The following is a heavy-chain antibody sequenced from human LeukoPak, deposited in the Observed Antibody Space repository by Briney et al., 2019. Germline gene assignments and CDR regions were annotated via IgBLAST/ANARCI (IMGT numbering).Heavy chain of an antibody. V-gene: IGHV4-4*07. CDR2: IYSSGIT. Sequence: SETLSLTCTVSGGSISSYYWSWIRQPAGKGLEWIGRIYSSGITNCSPPLKSRVTMSVDTSKNQFSLNLTSVTAADTAVYFCASEQTTSGGRRLDYWGQGTLVIVSS. CDR1: GGSISSYY. D-gene: IGHD1-26*01. J-gene: IGHJ4*02. CDR3: ASEQTTSGGRRLDY.